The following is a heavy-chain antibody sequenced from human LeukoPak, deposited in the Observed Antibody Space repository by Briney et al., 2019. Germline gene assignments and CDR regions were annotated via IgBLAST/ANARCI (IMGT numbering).Heavy chain of an antibody. CDR1: GFTFSSYA. Sequence: PGRSLRLSCVASGFTFSSYAMHWVRQAPGKGLEWVALISYDGSNKYYAHSVKGRFTISRDNSKNTLYLQMNRLRAEDTAVYYCARGGVYSSGSYYLYYFGYWGQGTLVTVSS. CDR3: ARGGVYSSGSYYLYYFGY. CDR2: ISYDGSNK. J-gene: IGHJ4*02. D-gene: IGHD6-19*01. V-gene: IGHV3-30-3*01.